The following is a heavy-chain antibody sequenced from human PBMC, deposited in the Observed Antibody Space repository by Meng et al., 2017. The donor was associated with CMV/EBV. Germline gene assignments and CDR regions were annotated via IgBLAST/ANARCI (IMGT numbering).Heavy chain of an antibody. CDR3: ARGPLGEYSNYDAP. CDR1: GYTFTGYY. CDR2: INPNSGGT. V-gene: IGHV1-2*02. J-gene: IGHJ5*02. Sequence: QVALVQAGAEWTKPGASMKVSCKASGYTFTGYYMHWVRQAPGQGLEWMGWINPNSGGTNYAQKFQGRVTMTRDTSISTAYMELSRLRSDDTAVYYCARGPLGEYSNYDAPWGQGTLVTVSS. D-gene: IGHD4-11*01.